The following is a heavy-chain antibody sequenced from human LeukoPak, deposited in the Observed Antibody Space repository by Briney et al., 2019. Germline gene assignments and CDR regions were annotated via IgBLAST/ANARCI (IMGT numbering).Heavy chain of an antibody. CDR1: GFTFSTYP. Sequence: GGSLRLSCEASGFTFSTYPMHWVRQAPGKGLQWVAAISYDGSNKHYADSVKGRFTISRDNAQNSLYLQMNSLRVEDTAIYYCARDPYNGAYSEGYYYYYMDVWGKGTTVTVSS. D-gene: IGHD1-1*01. J-gene: IGHJ6*03. V-gene: IGHV3-30*04. CDR2: ISYDGSNK. CDR3: ARDPYNGAYSEGYYYYYMDV.